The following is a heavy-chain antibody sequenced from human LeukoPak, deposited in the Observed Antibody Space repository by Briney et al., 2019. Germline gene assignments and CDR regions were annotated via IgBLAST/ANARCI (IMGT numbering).Heavy chain of an antibody. CDR2: ISSSDSTI. J-gene: IGHJ3*02. D-gene: IGHD2-2*03. V-gene: IGHV3-48*03. Sequence: GGSLSLSCAASGFTFSSYEMNWVRNAPGQGQDRVSYISSSDSTIYYADSVKGRFTISRDNAKNSLYLQMNSRRAEDTAIYYCARENGGYCSSTSCPGGDAFDIWGQGTRVTVSS. CDR1: GFTFSSYE. CDR3: ARENGGYCSSTSCPGGDAFDI.